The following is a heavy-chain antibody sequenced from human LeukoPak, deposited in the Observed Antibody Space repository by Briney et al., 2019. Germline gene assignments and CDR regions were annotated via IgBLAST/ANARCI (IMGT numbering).Heavy chain of an antibody. D-gene: IGHD2-21*01. CDR1: GFTFSSYE. J-gene: IGHJ4*02. CDR2: ISSSGSTI. Sequence: QPGGSLRLSCAASGFTFSSYEMDWVRQAPGKGLEWVSYISSSGSTIYYADSVKGRFTISRDNAKNLLYLQMNSLRAEDTAVYYCARDAPCPYCGGAGQPDYWGQGTLVTVSS. CDR3: ARDAPCPYCGGAGQPDY. V-gene: IGHV3-48*03.